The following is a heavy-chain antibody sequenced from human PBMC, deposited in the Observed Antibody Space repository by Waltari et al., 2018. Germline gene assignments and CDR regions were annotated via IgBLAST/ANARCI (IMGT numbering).Heavy chain of an antibody. CDR2: ISSSSSYI. J-gene: IGHJ6*02. D-gene: IGHD3-3*01. CDR1: GFTFSSYS. CDR3: ARDTYDFWSGYYSYYYYYYGMDV. V-gene: IGHV3-21*01. Sequence: EVQLVESGGGLVKPGGSLRLSCAASGFTFSSYSLNWVRQAPGKGLEWVSSISSSSSYIYYADSVKGRFTISRDNAKNSLYLQMNSLRAEDTAVYYCARDTYDFWSGYYSYYYYYYGMDVWGQGTTVTVSS.